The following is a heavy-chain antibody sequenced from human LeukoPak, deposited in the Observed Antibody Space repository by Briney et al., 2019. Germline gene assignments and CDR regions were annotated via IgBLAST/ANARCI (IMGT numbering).Heavy chain of an antibody. CDR2: IVPIFGTA. J-gene: IGHJ4*02. D-gene: IGHD2-2*02. CDR1: GGTFSSYA. V-gene: IGHV1-69*13. CDR3: AREKQLGYCSSTSCYTFDY. Sequence: ASVKVSCKASGGTFSSYAIGWVRQAPGQGLEWMGGIVPIFGTANYAQKFQGRVTITADESTSTACMELSSLRSEDTAVYYCAREKQLGYCSSTSCYTFDYWGQGTLVTVSS.